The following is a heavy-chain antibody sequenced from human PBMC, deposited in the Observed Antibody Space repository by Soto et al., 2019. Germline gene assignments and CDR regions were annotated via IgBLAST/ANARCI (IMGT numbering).Heavy chain of an antibody. Sequence: QVQLVQSGDEVKKPGASVKVSCKASGYIFVNYGIAWVRHAPGQGLEWMGWLSPYTGNTHSASKVQGRLTMTTDTSTSTAYMDLGSLTSDDTAVYYCVMVDNYVTPTPQDVWGQGTTVTVSS. D-gene: IGHD3-16*01. J-gene: IGHJ6*02. CDR2: LSPYTGNT. CDR1: GYIFVNYG. V-gene: IGHV1-18*01. CDR3: VMVDNYVTPTPQDV.